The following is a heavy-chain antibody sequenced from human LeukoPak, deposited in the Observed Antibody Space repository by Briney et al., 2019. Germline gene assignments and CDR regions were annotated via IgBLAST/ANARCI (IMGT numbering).Heavy chain of an antibody. D-gene: IGHD3-10*01. J-gene: IGHJ6*02. CDR1: GFTFSSYA. CDR3: ARDRASSRGVIGDMDV. V-gene: IGHV3-23*01. CDR2: ISGSGGST. Sequence: PGGSLRLSCAASGFTFSSYAMSWVRQAPGKGLEWVSAISGSGGSTYYADSVKGRFTISRDNSKNTLYLQMNSLRAEDTAVYYCARDRASSRGVIGDMDVWGQGTTVTVSS.